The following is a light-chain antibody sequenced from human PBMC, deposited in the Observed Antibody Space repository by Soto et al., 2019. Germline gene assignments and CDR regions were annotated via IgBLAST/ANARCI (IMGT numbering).Light chain of an antibody. J-gene: IGKJ5*01. Sequence: IPRTQAPASLSASVGGRVSITCRASQGISSWLAWYQQKPGKAPKLLIYAASSLQSGVPSRFSGSGSGTDFTLTISSLPPEDFAIYYCQQANSFDPPFGQGTRLEIK. CDR3: QQANSFDPP. CDR2: AAS. CDR1: QGISSW. V-gene: IGKV1-12*01.